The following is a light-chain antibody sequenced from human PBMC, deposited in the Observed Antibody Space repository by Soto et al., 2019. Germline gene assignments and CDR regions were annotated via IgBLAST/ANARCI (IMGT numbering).Light chain of an antibody. CDR3: QQRSNWTPWT. J-gene: IGKJ1*01. CDR2: DAS. V-gene: IGKV3-11*01. CDR1: QSVSSY. Sequence: EIVLTQSPATLSLSPGERATLSCRASQSVSSYLAWYQQKPGKAHRLLIYDASNRATGIPARFSGGGSGADFTLTISSLEPEDSAVYYGQQRSNWTPWTFGQGTKVEI.